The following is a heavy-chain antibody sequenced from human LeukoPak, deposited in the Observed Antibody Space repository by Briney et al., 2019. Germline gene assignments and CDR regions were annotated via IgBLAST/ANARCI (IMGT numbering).Heavy chain of an antibody. Sequence: GGSLRLSCVASGFTVGATDMYWVCRAPGKRLEWVAVLKHDDEIHYMDSVRGRFTISRDNSKNTLLLDMDGLRPEDTATYYCTKIGPVSGTIDYWGQGTLITVSS. D-gene: IGHD1-26*01. CDR2: LKHDDEI. CDR3: TKIGPVSGTIDY. CDR1: GFTVGATD. J-gene: IGHJ4*02. V-gene: IGHV3-30*18.